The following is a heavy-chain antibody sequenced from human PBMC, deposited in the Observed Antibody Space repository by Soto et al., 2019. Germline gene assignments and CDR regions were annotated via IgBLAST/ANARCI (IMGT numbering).Heavy chain of an antibody. CDR3: GRDLTSNANCIDP. CDR2: IYYTGKT. CDR1: GDYIHVGGYY. V-gene: IGHV4-30-4*01. D-gene: IGHD2-2*01. J-gene: IGHJ5*02. Sequence: SETLSLTCSVSGDYIHVGGYYWTWIRQRPGKGLEWMGYIYYTGKTYYNPSLESRLTTSVDRSKNQFSLRLTSVTAADTAVYFCGRDLTSNANCIDPWGQGTLVTVS.